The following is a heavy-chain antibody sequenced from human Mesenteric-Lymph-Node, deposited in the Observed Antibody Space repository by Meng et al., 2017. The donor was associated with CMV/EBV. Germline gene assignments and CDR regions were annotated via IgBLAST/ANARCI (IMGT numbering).Heavy chain of an antibody. D-gene: IGHD1-14*01. Sequence: LSLTCAASGFTFDDHGMSWVRQVPGKGLEWVSSINWKGGSTNYADSVKGRFTISRDNAKNSLYLQMNSLRAEDTALYYCAKKNQDYLDYWGQGTLVTVSS. V-gene: IGHV3-20*04. CDR3: AKKNQDYLDY. CDR1: GFTFDDHG. CDR2: INWKGGST. J-gene: IGHJ4*02.